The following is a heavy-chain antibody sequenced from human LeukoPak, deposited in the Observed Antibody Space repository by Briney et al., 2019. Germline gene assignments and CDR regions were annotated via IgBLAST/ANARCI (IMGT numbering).Heavy chain of an antibody. CDR3: ARAPYYDFWSGYGIWFDP. D-gene: IGHD3-3*01. Sequence: SETLSLTCTVSGGSISSGGYYWSWIRQHPGKGLEWIGCIYYSGSTYYNPSLKSRVTISVDTSKNQFSLKLSSVTAADTAVYYCARAPYYDFWSGYGIWFDPWGQGTLVTVSS. J-gene: IGHJ5*02. CDR2: IYYSGST. V-gene: IGHV4-31*03. CDR1: GGSISSGGYY.